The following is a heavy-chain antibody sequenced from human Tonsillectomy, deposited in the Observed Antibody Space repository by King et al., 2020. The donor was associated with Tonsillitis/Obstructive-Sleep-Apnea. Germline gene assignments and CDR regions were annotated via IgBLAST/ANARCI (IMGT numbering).Heavy chain of an antibody. Sequence: QLQESGPGLVKPSETLSLTCTVSGGSVSSGGYYWSWIRQPPGKGLEWSGDIYYSGSTNYNPSLKSRVTISVDTSKNHFSLKLTSVTAADTAMYYCARTVSSASRVFDYWGQGTLVTVSS. J-gene: IGHJ4*02. CDR1: GGSVSSGGYY. CDR2: IYYSGST. V-gene: IGHV4-61*03. CDR3: ARTVSSASRVFDY. D-gene: IGHD6-6*01.